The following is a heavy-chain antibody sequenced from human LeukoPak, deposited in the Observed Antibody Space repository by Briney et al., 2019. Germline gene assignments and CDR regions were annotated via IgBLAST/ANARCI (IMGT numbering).Heavy chain of an antibody. CDR2: IYYSGST. CDR3: ARADSWNEPYYFDY. D-gene: IGHD1-20*01. V-gene: IGHV4-59*01. J-gene: IGHJ4*02. Sequence: SETLSLTCTVSGGSLSSYYWSWIRQPPGKGLEWIGYIYYSGSTNYNPSLKSRVTISVDTSKNQFSLKLSSVTAADTAVYYCARADSWNEPYYFDYWGQGTLVTVSS. CDR1: GGSLSSYY.